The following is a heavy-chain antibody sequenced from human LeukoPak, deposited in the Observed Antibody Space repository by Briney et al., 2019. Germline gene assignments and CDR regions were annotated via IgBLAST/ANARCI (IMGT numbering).Heavy chain of an antibody. Sequence: SQTLSLTCTVSGGSISSGGYYGSWIRQPPGKGLEWIGYIYHSGSTYHNPSLKSRVTISVDRSKNQFSLKLSSVTAADTAVYYCAREGIDFSIVVTEEGTGPYYYYMDVWGKGTTVTVSS. D-gene: IGHD2-21*01. CDR2: IYHSGST. CDR1: GGSISSGGYY. J-gene: IGHJ6*03. V-gene: IGHV4-30-2*01. CDR3: AREGIDFSIVVTEEGTGPYYYYMDV.